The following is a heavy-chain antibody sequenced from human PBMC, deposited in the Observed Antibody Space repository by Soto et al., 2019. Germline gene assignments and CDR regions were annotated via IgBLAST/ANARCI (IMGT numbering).Heavy chain of an antibody. V-gene: IGHV1-18*01. CDR2: ISAYNGNT. D-gene: IGHD6-19*01. CDR3: ARAPLPTMAGTSDHFDI. J-gene: IGHJ3*02. Sequence: GASVKVSCKASGYAFTSYGISWVRQAPGQGFEWMGWISAYNGNTNYAQKLQGRVTMTTDTSTSTAYMELRSLRSDDTAVYYCARAPLPTMAGTSDHFDIWGQGTMFTVPS. CDR1: GYAFTSYG.